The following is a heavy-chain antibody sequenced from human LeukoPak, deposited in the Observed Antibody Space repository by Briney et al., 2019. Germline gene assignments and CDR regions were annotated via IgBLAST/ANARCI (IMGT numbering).Heavy chain of an antibody. D-gene: IGHD3-10*01. CDR1: GFTFSSYW. V-gene: IGHV3-74*01. CDR2: INSDGSST. J-gene: IGHJ4*02. Sequence: GGSLRLSCAASGFTFSSYWMHWVRQAPGKGLVWVSRINSDGSSTSYADSVKGRFTISRDNAKNTLYLQMNSLRAEDTAVYYCASDYYGSGSYYKRGWYFDYWGQGTLVTVSS. CDR3: ASDYYGSGSYYKRGWYFDY.